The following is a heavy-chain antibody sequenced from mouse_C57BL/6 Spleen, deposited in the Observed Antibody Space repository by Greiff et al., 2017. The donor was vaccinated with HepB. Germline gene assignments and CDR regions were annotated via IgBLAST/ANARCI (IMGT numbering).Heavy chain of an antibody. J-gene: IGHJ1*03. CDR3: TTRGYYGSRGYFDV. D-gene: IGHD1-1*01. Sequence: EVQLQQSGAELVRPGASVKLSCTASGFNIKDDYMHWVKQRPEQGLEWIGWIDPENGDTEYASKFQGKATITADTSSNTAYLQLSSLTSEDTAVYYCTTRGYYGSRGYFDVWGTGTTVTVSS. CDR2: IDPENGDT. CDR1: GFNIKDDY. V-gene: IGHV14-4*01.